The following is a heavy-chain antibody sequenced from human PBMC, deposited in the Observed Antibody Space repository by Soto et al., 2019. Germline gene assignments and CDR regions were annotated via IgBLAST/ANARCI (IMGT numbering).Heavy chain of an antibody. CDR2: IYHSGST. Sequence: LSLTCAVSGGSISSGGYSWSWIRQPPGQGLEWIGYIYHSGSTYYNPSLKSRVTISVDRSKNQFSLKLSSVTAADTAVYYCARTESGTFDPWGQGTLVTVSS. CDR1: GGSISSGGYS. CDR3: ARTESGTFDP. D-gene: IGHD1-7*01. J-gene: IGHJ5*02. V-gene: IGHV4-30-2*01.